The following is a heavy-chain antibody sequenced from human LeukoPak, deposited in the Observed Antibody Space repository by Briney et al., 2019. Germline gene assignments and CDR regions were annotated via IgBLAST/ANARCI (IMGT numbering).Heavy chain of an antibody. Sequence: PGGSLRLSCAASGFPFSNYAMSWVRQAPGKGLEWVSGISVSGDNTYYADSVKGRFTISRDNPKNTLYLQMNSLRAEDTALYYCATAASPRIAAASNYWGQGTLVTVSS. J-gene: IGHJ4*02. V-gene: IGHV3-23*01. CDR3: ATAASPRIAAASNY. CDR2: ISVSGDNT. CDR1: GFPFSNYA. D-gene: IGHD6-13*01.